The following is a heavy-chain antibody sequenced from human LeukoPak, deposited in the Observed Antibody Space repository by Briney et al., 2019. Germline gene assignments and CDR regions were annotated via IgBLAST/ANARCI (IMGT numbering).Heavy chain of an antibody. CDR2: ISHSGGT. J-gene: IGHJ4*02. CDR3: ARVPPLRYYDSSGYYFDY. D-gene: IGHD3-22*01. Sequence: SETLSLTCTVSGGSISSGDYYWSWIRQPPGKGLEWIAYISHSGGTYYNPSLKSRATISLDTSKNQFSPKLSSVTAADTAVYYCARVPPLRYYDSSGYYFDYWGQGTLVTVSS. CDR1: GGSISSGDYY. V-gene: IGHV4-30-4*01.